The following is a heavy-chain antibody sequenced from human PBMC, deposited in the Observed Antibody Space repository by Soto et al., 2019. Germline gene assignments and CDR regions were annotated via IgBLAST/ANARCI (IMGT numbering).Heavy chain of an antibody. V-gene: IGHV4-59*08. CDR1: GGSISSYY. J-gene: IGHJ6*03. CDR3: ARHSMVVPAAPCYYMDV. Sequence: SETLSLTCTVSGGSISSYYWSWIRQPPGKGLEWIGYIYYSGSTNYNPSLKSRVTISVDTSKNQFSLKLSSVTAADTAVYYCARHSMVVPAAPCYYMDVWGKGTTVTVSS. D-gene: IGHD2-2*01. CDR2: IYYSGST.